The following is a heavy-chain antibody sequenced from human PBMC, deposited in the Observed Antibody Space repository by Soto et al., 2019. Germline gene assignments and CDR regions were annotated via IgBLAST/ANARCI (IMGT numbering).Heavy chain of an antibody. Sequence: QVQLVQSGAEVRMPGSSVNVSCKASGGTFSTYPINWVRQAPGQGLEWMGGIIPLFGTTNYAQKLKGRVTITADESTSTAYMELSSLRAEDAAVYYCARGANHGSSWYFWFDPCGQGTLVTVSS. D-gene: IGHD6-13*01. CDR2: IIPLFGTT. J-gene: IGHJ5*02. CDR3: ARGANHGSSWYFWFDP. V-gene: IGHV1-69*01. CDR1: GGTFSTYP.